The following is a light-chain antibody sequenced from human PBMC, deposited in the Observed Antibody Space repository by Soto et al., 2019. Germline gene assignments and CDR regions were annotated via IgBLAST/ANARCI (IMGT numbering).Light chain of an antibody. CDR1: QSVSNY. Sequence: EIVLTQSPATLSLSPGERATLSCRASQSVSNYLAWYQQKPGQAPRLLIYDASNRATGIPARFSGSGSGTGFTLTISSLDSEDFAVYYCQQRSHGPPWTFGQGTKVDIK. CDR3: QQRSHGPPWT. V-gene: IGKV3-11*01. J-gene: IGKJ1*01. CDR2: DAS.